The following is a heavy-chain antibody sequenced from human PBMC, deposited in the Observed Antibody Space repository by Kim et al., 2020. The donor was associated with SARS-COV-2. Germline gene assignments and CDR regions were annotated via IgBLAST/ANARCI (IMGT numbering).Heavy chain of an antibody. D-gene: IGHD6-19*01. V-gene: IGHV3-15*01. CDR1: GFTFSHAW. J-gene: IGHJ5*02. Sequence: GGSLRLSCAASGFTFSHAWLRWVRQAPGKGLEWVGRIKSKTDGGTKDYTAPVQGRFTISRKDSKNTLYLQMNSLKNGDRAVYYCTKEDYNIGWYHWFDPRGQGALVTVSS. CDR3: TKEDYNIGWYHWFDP. CDR2: IKSKTDGGTK.